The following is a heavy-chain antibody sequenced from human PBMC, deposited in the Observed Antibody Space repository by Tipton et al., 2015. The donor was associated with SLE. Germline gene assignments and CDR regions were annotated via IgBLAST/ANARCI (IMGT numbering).Heavy chain of an antibody. V-gene: IGHV3-30*02. CDR1: GFTFSSYG. D-gene: IGHD3-9*01. J-gene: IGHJ4*02. CDR2: IRYDGSNK. CDR3: AKGADPKGELRYFDWTYYFDY. Sequence: GSLRLSCAASGFTFSSYGMHWVRQAPGKGLEWVAFIRYDGSNKYYADSVKGRFTISRDNSKNTLYLQMNSLRAEDTAVYYCAKGADPKGELRYFDWTYYFDYWGQGTLVTVSS.